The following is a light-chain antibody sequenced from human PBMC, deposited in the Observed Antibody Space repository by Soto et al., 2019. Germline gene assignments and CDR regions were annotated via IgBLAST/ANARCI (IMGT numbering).Light chain of an antibody. Sequence: QSVLTQPPSVSAAPGQKVTISCSGNSSNIGGNYVSWYQQLPGKAPRLLIYDSHNRPSEIPDRFSGSKSGTSATLDIARVQTGDEADYYCGTWDSSLNAGVFGGGTQLTVL. CDR2: DSH. CDR3: GTWDSSLNAGV. CDR1: SSNIGGNY. J-gene: IGLJ2*01. V-gene: IGLV1-51*01.